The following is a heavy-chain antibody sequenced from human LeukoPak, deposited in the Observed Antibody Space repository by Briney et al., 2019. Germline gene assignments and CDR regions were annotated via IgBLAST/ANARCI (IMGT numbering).Heavy chain of an antibody. J-gene: IGHJ3*02. CDR1: GGTFSSYA. Sequence: SVKVSRKASGGTFSSYAISWVRQAPGQGLEWMGGIIPIFGTANYAQKFQGRVTITTDESTSTAYMELSSLRSEDTAVYYCASLYSSSPGRSDAFDIWGQGTMVTVSS. D-gene: IGHD6-6*01. V-gene: IGHV1-69*05. CDR2: IIPIFGTA. CDR3: ASLYSSSPGRSDAFDI.